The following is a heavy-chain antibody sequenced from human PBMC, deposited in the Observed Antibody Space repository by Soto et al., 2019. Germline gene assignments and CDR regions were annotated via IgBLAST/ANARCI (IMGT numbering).Heavy chain of an antibody. CDR1: GFTFSSYA. Sequence: EVQLLESGGGLVQPGGSLRLSCAASGFTFSSYAMSWVRQAPGKGLEWVSAISGSGGSTYYADSVKGRFTISRDNSKNTLYLQMNSLRAEDTAVYYCAKDLKVDIVATIEYYFDYWGQGTLVTVSS. CDR3: AKDLKVDIVATIEYYFDY. J-gene: IGHJ4*02. D-gene: IGHD5-12*01. CDR2: ISGSGGST. V-gene: IGHV3-23*01.